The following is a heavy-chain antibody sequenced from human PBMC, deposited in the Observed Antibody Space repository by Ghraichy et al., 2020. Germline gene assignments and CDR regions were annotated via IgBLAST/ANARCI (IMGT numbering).Heavy chain of an antibody. CDR1: GFTFSSYA. J-gene: IGHJ4*02. D-gene: IGHD6-19*01. CDR2: ISGSGGST. CDR3: AKDVGIAVAASEIDY. V-gene: IGHV3-23*01. Sequence: GGSLRLSCAASGFTFSSYAMSWVRQAPGKGLEWVSAISGSGGSTYYADSVKGRFTISRDNSKNTLYLQMNSLRAEDTAVYYCAKDVGIAVAASEIDYWGQGTLVTFSS.